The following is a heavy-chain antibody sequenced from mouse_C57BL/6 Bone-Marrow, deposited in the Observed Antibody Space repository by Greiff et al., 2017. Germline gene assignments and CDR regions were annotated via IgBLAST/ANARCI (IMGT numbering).Heavy chain of an antibody. CDR3: TTPDDYDDPRGFAY. D-gene: IGHD2-4*01. CDR1: GFNIKDDY. V-gene: IGHV14-4*01. Sequence: VQLKQSGAELVRPGASVKLSCTASGFNIKDDYMHWVKQRPEQGLEWIGWIDPENGDTEYASKFQGKATITADTFSNTAYLQLSSLTSEDTAVYYCTTPDDYDDPRGFAYWGQGTLVTVSA. CDR2: IDPENGDT. J-gene: IGHJ3*01.